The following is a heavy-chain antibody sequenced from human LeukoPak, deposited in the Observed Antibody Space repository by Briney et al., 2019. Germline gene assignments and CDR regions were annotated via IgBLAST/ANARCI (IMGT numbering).Heavy chain of an antibody. V-gene: IGHV4-38-2*02. D-gene: IGHD6-13*01. CDR3: ARAVYSRELDY. CDR2: IYQSGST. J-gene: IGHJ4*02. Sequence: KTSETLSLTCSVSGYSISSGYYWGWIRQPPGKGLEWIGSIYQSGSTYYNPSLKSRVTISVDRSKNQFSLKLRSVTAADTAVYYCARAVYSRELDYWGQGTPVTVSS. CDR1: GYSISSGYY.